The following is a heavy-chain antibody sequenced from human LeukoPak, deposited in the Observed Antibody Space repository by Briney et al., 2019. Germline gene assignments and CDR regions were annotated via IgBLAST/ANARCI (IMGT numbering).Heavy chain of an antibody. Sequence: GGSLRLSCAASGFTLSSHAIHWVRQAPGKGLEWVALISYDGNIKYYADSVKGRFTISRDSSKNTLYLQMNSLRAGDAAVYFCAKAPVTSCRGAYCYPFDSWGQGTLVTVSS. D-gene: IGHD2-21*01. CDR2: ISYDGNIK. V-gene: IGHV3-30*04. J-gene: IGHJ4*02. CDR1: GFTLSSHA. CDR3: AKAPVTSCRGAYCYPFDS.